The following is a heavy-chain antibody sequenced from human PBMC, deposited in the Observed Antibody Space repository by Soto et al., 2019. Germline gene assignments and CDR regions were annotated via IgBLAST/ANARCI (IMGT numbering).Heavy chain of an antibody. CDR1: GFTFSNYP. CDR3: ARPASLAMVQRRGFDS. Sequence: QVQLVESGGGVVQPGRSLRLSCAASGFTFSNYPMHWVRQAPGKGLEWVALISYDGRIQSYADSVKGRLTISRDNSKNTLSLQMNSLRVEDTALYYCARPASLAMVQRRGFDSWGQGTLVTVSS. J-gene: IGHJ4*02. V-gene: IGHV3-30*04. D-gene: IGHD5-18*01. CDR2: ISYDGRIQ.